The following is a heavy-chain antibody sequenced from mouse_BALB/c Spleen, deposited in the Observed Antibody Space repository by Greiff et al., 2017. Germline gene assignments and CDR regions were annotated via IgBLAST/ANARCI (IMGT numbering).Heavy chain of an antibody. Sequence: VHVKQSGAELVRSGASVKLSCTASGFNIKDYYMHWVKQRPEQGLEWIGWIDPENGDTEYAPKFQGKATMTADTSSNTAYLQLSSLTSEDTAVYYCMYGNSYYFDYWGQGTTLTVSS. CDR1: GFNIKDYY. J-gene: IGHJ2*01. V-gene: IGHV14-4*02. CDR3: MYGNSYYFDY. D-gene: IGHD2-10*02. CDR2: IDPENGDT.